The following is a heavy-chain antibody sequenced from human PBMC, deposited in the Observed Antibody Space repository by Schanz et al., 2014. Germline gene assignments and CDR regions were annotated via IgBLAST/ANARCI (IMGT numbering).Heavy chain of an antibody. CDR3: ARGRGFYDY. CDR1: GYAFTTYG. V-gene: IGHV1-69*04. J-gene: IGHJ4*02. CDR2: IIPILGIA. D-gene: IGHD3-10*01. Sequence: QVQLVQSGAEVKKPGASVRVSCKVSGYAFTTYGINWVRQAPGQGLEWMGRIIPILGIANYAQKFQGRVTITADRSTSTAYMELSSLRSEDTAVHYCARGRGFYDYWGQGTLVTVSS.